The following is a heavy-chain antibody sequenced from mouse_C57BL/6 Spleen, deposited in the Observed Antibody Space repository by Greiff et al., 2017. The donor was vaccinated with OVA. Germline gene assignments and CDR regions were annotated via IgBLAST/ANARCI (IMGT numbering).Heavy chain of an antibody. CDR3: SRESSGYGFGY. CDR2: IDPSDSET. Sequence: QVQLQQPGAELVRPGSSVKLSCKASGYTFTSYWMHWVKQRPIQGLEWIGNIDPSDSETHYNQKFKDKATLTVDKSSSTAYMQLSSLTSEDSAVYYCSRESSGYGFGYWGQGTLVTVSA. CDR1: GYTFTSYW. J-gene: IGHJ3*01. D-gene: IGHD3-2*02. V-gene: IGHV1-52*01.